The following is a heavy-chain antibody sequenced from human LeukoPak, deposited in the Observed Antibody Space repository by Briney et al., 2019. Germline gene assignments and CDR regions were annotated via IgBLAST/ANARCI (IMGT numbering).Heavy chain of an antibody. J-gene: IGHJ4*02. Sequence: PGGSLRLSCAASGFTFSSYGMNWVRQAPGKGLEWVSGIGGSGIGHSTHYADSVKGRFTISRDNSKNMVYLQMDSLRAEDTALYYCARDSGWLRYHDWGQGALVTVSS. CDR3: ARDSGWLRYHD. D-gene: IGHD5-12*01. CDR1: GFTFSSYG. CDR2: IGGSGIGHST. V-gene: IGHV3-23*01.